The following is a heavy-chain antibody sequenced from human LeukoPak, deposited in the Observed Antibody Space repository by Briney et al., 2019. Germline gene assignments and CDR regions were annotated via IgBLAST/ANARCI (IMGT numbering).Heavy chain of an antibody. D-gene: IGHD4-23*01. Sequence: SETLSLTCTVSGYSISSGFYWGWIRQPPGKGLECIGSIYHSGSTYYNPSLKSRVTISVDTSKNQFSLNLSSVTAADTAMYYCASAVGTSRNFSDYWGQGTLVTVSS. CDR3: ASAVGTSRNFSDY. V-gene: IGHV4-38-2*02. J-gene: IGHJ4*02. CDR1: GYSISSGFY. CDR2: IYHSGST.